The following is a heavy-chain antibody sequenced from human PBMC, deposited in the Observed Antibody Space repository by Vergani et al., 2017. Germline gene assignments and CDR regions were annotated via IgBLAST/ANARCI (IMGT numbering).Heavy chain of an antibody. V-gene: IGHV4-31*03. D-gene: IGHD6-6*01. CDR3: ARVTAARRENAFDI. CDR2: IYYSGSP. CDR1: GGSISSGGYY. Sequence: QVQLQESGPGLVKPSQTLSLTCTVSGGSISSGGYYWSWIRQHPGKGLEWIGYIYYSGSPYYNPSLKSRVTISVDTSKNQFSLKLSSVTAAATAVYYCARVTAARRENAFDIWGQGTMVTVSS. J-gene: IGHJ3*02.